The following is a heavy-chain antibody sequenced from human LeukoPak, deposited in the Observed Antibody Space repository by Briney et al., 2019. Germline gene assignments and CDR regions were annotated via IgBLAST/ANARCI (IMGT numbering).Heavy chain of an antibody. V-gene: IGHV3-9*01. CDR3: AKDISGTGGYYFRY. CDR2: ISWNSGSI. J-gene: IGHJ4*02. Sequence: SLRLSCAASGFTFDDYAMHWVRQAPGKGLERVSGISWNSGSIGYADSVKGRFTISRDNAKNSLYLQMNSLRAEDTALYYCAKDISGTGGYYFRYWGQGTLVTVSS. D-gene: IGHD3-22*01. CDR1: GFTFDDYA.